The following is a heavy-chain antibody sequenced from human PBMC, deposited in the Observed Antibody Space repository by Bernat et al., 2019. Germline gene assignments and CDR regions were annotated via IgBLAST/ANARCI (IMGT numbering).Heavy chain of an antibody. CDR1: GFTFSSYG. CDR3: AKDGPHDTVIKGVFDY. Sequence: QVQLVESGGGVVQPGRSLRLSCAASGFTFSSYGMHWVRQAPGKGLEWVAVISYDGSNKYYADSVKGRFTISRDNSKNTLYLQMNSLRAEDTAVYYCAKDGPHDTVIKGVFDYWGQGTLVTVSS. V-gene: IGHV3-30*18. J-gene: IGHJ4*02. D-gene: IGHD4-11*01. CDR2: ISYDGSNK.